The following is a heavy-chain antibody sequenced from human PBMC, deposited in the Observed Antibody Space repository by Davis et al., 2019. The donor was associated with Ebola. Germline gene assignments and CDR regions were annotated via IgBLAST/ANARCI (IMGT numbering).Heavy chain of an antibody. CDR2: INPHNGNA. CDR1: GYTFTNYG. D-gene: IGHD2-15*01. CDR3: ARAEAGIVVVVAAIDY. Sequence: ASVKVSCKTSGYTFTNYGITWVRQAPGQGLEWMGWINPHNGNANYAQNVQGRVTMTTDTSTSTAYMELSRLRSDDTAVYYCARAEAGIVVVVAAIDYWGQGTLVTVSS. V-gene: IGHV1-18*04. J-gene: IGHJ4*02.